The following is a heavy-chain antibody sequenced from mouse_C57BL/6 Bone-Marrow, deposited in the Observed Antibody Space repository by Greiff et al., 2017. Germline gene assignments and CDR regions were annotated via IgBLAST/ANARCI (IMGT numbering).Heavy chain of an antibody. D-gene: IGHD2-5*01. CDR3: AIDYSNYGGAMDY. V-gene: IGHV1-50*01. J-gene: IGHJ4*01. CDR1: GYTFTSYW. Sequence: VQLQQPGAELVKPGASVKLSCKASGYTFTSYWMQWVKQRPGQGLEWIGEIDPSDSYTNYNQKFKGKATLTVDTSSSTAYMQLSSLTSEDSAVYYCAIDYSNYGGAMDYWGQGTSVTVSS. CDR2: IDPSDSYT.